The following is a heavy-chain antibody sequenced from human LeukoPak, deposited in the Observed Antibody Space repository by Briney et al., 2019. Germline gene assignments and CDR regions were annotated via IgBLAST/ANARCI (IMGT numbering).Heavy chain of an antibody. J-gene: IGHJ4*02. CDR1: GGSISSYY. V-gene: IGHV4-59*12. CDR2: IYYSGST. D-gene: IGHD6-13*01. Sequence: SETLSLTCTVSGGSISSYYWSWIRQPPGKGLEWIGYIYYSGSTNYNPSLKSRATISVDTSKNQFSLKLSSVTAADTAVYYCARSWATNSPFDYWGQGTLVPSPQ. CDR3: ARSWATNSPFDY.